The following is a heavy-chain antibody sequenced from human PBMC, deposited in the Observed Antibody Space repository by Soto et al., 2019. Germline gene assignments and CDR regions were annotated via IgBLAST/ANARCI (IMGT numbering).Heavy chain of an antibody. CDR2: ISSSSSYI. CDR3: ASDQGWLRHWGEMRDDAFDI. D-gene: IGHD5-12*01. Sequence: EVQLVESGGGLVKPGGSLRLSCAASGFTFSSYSMNWVRQAPGKGLEGVSSISSSSSYIYYADSVKGRFTISRDNGKNSLYLQMNSLRAEDTAVYYCASDQGWLRHWGEMRDDAFDIWGQGTMVTVSS. J-gene: IGHJ3*02. V-gene: IGHV3-21*01. CDR1: GFTFSSYS.